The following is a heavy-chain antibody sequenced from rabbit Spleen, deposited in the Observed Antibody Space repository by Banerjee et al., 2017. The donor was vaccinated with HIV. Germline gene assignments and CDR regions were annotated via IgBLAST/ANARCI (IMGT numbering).Heavy chain of an antibody. Sequence: QEQLVESGGGLVQPGGSLKLSCEASGFDFSNYGVSWVRQAPGKGLEWIGYIEPIFHNTYYATWVNGRFTISSHNAQNTLYLQLSSLTAADTATYFCVRGASSSGYYSLWGPGTLVTVS. J-gene: IGHJ4*01. V-gene: IGHV1S47*01. CDR1: GFDFSNYG. CDR3: VRGASSSGYYSL. CDR2: IEPIFHNT. D-gene: IGHD1-1*01.